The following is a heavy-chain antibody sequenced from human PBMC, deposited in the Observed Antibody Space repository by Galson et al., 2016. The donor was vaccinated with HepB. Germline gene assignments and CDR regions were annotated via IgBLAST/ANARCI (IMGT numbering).Heavy chain of an antibody. CDR3: AGDGTGSRNWFDP. V-gene: IGHV3-48*02. D-gene: IGHD1-1*01. J-gene: IGHJ5*02. CDR1: GFTFSSYS. Sequence: SLRLSCAASGFTFSSYSMNWVRQAPGKGLEWVSYISSSSSAIYYADSVKGRFTISRDNAKNSLNLQMNSLRDEDTAVDYFAGDGTGSRNWFDPWGQGTLVTVSS. CDR2: ISSSSSAI.